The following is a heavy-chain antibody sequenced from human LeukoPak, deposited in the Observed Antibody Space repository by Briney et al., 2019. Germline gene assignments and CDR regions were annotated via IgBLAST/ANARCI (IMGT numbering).Heavy chain of an antibody. CDR3: ARIRDGYNDAYDI. V-gene: IGHV1-18*01. CDR1: GYTFTNYG. D-gene: IGHD5-24*01. CDR2: VSVYTGYT. J-gene: IGHJ3*02. Sequence: ASVKVSCKASGYTFTNYGISWVRQAPGQGLEWMGWVSVYTGYTKYPQKFQGRVTMTRDTSTSTVYMELSSLRSEDTAIYYCARIRDGYNDAYDIWGQGTVVTVPS.